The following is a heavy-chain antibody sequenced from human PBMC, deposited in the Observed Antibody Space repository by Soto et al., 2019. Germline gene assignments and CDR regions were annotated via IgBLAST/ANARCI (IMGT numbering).Heavy chain of an antibody. CDR2: IYWDDDK. D-gene: IGHD6-25*01. Sequence: QITLKESGPTLVKPTQTLTLTCTFSGFSLSTSGVGVGWIRQPPGKALEWLALIYWDDDKRYSPSLKSRLTXTXXTSKNQVVLTMTNMDPVDTATYYCAHRRGGNYFDYWGQGTLVTVSS. V-gene: IGHV2-5*02. CDR3: AHRRGGNYFDY. CDR1: GFSLSTSGVG. J-gene: IGHJ4*02.